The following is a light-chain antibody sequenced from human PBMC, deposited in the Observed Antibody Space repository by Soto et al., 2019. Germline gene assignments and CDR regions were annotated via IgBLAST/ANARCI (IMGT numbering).Light chain of an antibody. CDR3: SSYTRSSTLYV. V-gene: IGLV2-14*01. CDR2: EVS. Sequence: QSVLTQPASVSGSPGQSITISCTGTSSDVGGYNYVSWYQQHPGKAPKLMIYEVSNRPSGVSNRFSGSKSGNTASLTISGLQAEDEADYYCSSYTRSSTLYVLGTGTKLTVL. J-gene: IGLJ1*01. CDR1: SSDVGGYNY.